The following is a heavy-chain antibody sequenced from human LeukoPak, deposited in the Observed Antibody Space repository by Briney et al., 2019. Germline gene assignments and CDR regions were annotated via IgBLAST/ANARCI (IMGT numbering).Heavy chain of an antibody. CDR2: ISSSGSSI. D-gene: IGHD6-19*01. CDR3: ASAHITMAGSIDY. J-gene: IGHJ4*02. Sequence: GGSLRLSCAASGFTFSDYYMNWIRQAPGKGLERVSYISSSGSSIYYADSVKGRFTISRDNAKNSLYLQMNSLRAEDTAVYYCASAHITMAGSIDYWGQGTLVTVSS. CDR1: GFTFSDYY. V-gene: IGHV3-11*01.